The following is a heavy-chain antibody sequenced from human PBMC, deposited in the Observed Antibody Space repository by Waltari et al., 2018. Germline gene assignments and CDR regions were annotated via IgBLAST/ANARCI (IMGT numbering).Heavy chain of an antibody. CDR3: ARDVPMVGGRWCDP. D-gene: IGHD3-10*01. CDR1: GYTFTSYA. V-gene: IGHV1-3*01. Sequence: QVQLVQSGSELKNPGASVKDSCKASGYTFTSYAMHLVRQAPGKRLEWMGWINAGNGNTKYSQKFQGRVTITRDTSASTAYMELSSLRSEDTDVYYCARDVPMVGGRWCDPWGQGTLVTVSS. J-gene: IGHJ5*02. CDR2: INAGNGNT.